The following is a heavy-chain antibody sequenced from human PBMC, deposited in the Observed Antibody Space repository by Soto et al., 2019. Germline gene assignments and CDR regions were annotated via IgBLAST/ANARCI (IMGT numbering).Heavy chain of an antibody. CDR3: ARERYYYGSGKLWNYYGMDV. Sequence: PGGSLRLSCAASGFTFSSYWMSWVRQAPGKGLEWVANIKEDGSEKNYVDSVKGQFTISRDNAKNSLYLQMNSLRAEDTAAYYCARERYYYGSGKLWNYYGMDVWGQGTTVTV. CDR2: IKEDGSEK. D-gene: IGHD3-10*01. CDR1: GFTFSSYW. V-gene: IGHV3-7*01. J-gene: IGHJ6*02.